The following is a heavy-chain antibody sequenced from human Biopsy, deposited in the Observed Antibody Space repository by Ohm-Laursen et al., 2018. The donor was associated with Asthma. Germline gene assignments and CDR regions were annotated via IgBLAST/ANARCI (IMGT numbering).Heavy chain of an antibody. Sequence: GASVKVSCKASGHTFTGYYMHWVRQAPGQGLEWMGRINPNSGGTNYAQKFQGRVTMTRDTSISTAYMELSRLRSDDTAVYYCAREGITGTTAWFDPWGQGTLVTVSS. CDR1: GHTFTGYY. V-gene: IGHV1-2*06. J-gene: IGHJ5*02. CDR3: AREGITGTTAWFDP. D-gene: IGHD1-7*01. CDR2: INPNSGGT.